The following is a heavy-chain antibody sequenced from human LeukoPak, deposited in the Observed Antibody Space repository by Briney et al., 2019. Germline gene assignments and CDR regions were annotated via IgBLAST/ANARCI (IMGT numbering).Heavy chain of an antibody. D-gene: IGHD3-22*01. V-gene: IGHV3-7*01. CDR2: IKQDGSEK. CDR3: ARGLGDYYDSSGYPVDNWFDP. J-gene: IGHJ5*02. Sequence: GGSLRLSCAASGFTFSSYWMSWVRQAPGKGLEWVANIKQDGSEKYYVDSVKGRFTISRDNAKNSLYLQMNSPRAEDTAVYYCARGLGDYYDSSGYPVDNWFDPWGQGTLVTVSS. CDR1: GFTFSSYW.